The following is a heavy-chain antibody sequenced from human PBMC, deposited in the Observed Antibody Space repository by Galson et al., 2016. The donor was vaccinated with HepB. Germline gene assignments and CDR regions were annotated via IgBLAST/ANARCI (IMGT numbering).Heavy chain of an antibody. CDR2: LTTDGSIA. CDR1: GFPFSVYW. J-gene: IGHJ6*01. Sequence: SLRLSCAATGFPFSVYWMQWVRRVPGKGLVWVSRLTTDGSIAYEDSVMGRFTISRDNAKNTLYLHMASLRAEDTAVYYCARENHYVLDVWGQGTTVTVSS. CDR3: ARENHYVLDV. D-gene: IGHD1-14*01. V-gene: IGHV3-74*01.